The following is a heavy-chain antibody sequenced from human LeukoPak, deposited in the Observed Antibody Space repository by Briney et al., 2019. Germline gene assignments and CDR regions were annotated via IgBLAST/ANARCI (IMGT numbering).Heavy chain of an antibody. CDR3: ARDGHPFDL. Sequence: PGGSLRFSCAASGFRFSSYWMSWVRQAPGKGLEWVANIKQDGSEKYHVDSVKGRFTISRDNAKNSLYLQMNSLRADDTAVYFCARDGHPFDLWGQGTLVTVSS. V-gene: IGHV3-7*01. CDR2: IKQDGSEK. J-gene: IGHJ4*02. CDR1: GFRFSSYW.